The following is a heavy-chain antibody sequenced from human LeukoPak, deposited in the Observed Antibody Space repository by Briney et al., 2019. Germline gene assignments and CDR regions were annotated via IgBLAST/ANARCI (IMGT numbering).Heavy chain of an antibody. D-gene: IGHD6-13*01. Sequence: PGGSLRLSCAASGFTFSSYSRNWVRQAPGKGLEWVSSISSSSSYIYYADSVKGRFTISRDNAKNSLYLQMNSLRAEDTAVYYCARAGIAAAGDFDYWGQGTLVTVSS. CDR3: ARAGIAAAGDFDY. CDR2: ISSSSSYI. CDR1: GFTFSSYS. J-gene: IGHJ4*02. V-gene: IGHV3-21*01.